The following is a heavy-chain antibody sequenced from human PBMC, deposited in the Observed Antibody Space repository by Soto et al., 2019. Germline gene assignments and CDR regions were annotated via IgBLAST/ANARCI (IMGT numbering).Heavy chain of an antibody. CDR3: ARERSSGAFDI. Sequence: GASVKVSCKDCGYTFTSYDINWVRQATGQGLEWMGWMNPNSGNTAYAQKFQGRVTMTRNTSISTAYMELSSLRSEDTAVYYCARERSSGAFDIWGQGTMVTVSS. CDR2: MNPNSGNT. V-gene: IGHV1-8*02. CDR1: GYTFTSYD. J-gene: IGHJ3*02. D-gene: IGHD1-26*01.